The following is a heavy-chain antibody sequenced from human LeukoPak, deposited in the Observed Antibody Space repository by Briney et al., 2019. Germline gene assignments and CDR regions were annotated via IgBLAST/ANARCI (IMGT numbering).Heavy chain of an antibody. CDR2: ISYDGSNK. V-gene: IGHV3-30-3*01. Sequence: GGSPRLSCAASGFTFSNAWMNWVRQAPGKGLEWVAVISYDGSNKYYADSVKGRFTISRDNSKNTLYLQMNSLRAEDTAVYYCARAGSYGFYYYYYGMDVWGQGTTVTVSS. CDR3: ARAGSYGFYYYYYGMDV. D-gene: IGHD5-18*01. J-gene: IGHJ6*02. CDR1: GFTFSNAW.